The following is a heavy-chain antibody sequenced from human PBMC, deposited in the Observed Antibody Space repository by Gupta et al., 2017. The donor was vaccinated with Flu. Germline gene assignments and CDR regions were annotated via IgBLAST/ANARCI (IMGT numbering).Heavy chain of an antibody. Sequence: EVQLLESGGGLVQPGGSLRLSCAASGFTFSSYAMSWVRQAPGKGLEWVSAISGSGGSTYYADSVKGRLTISRDNSKNTLYLQMNSLRAEDTAVYYCAKGDLGVVVDRLFAFDIWGQGTMVTVSS. CDR1: GFTFSSYA. J-gene: IGHJ3*02. D-gene: IGHD3-22*01. CDR3: AKGDLGVVVDRLFAFDI. V-gene: IGHV3-23*01. CDR2: ISGSGGST.